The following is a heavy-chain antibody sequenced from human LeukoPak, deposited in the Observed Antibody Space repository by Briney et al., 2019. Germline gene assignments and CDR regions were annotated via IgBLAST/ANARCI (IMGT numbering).Heavy chain of an antibody. CDR3: AKESRLKKVVVAATLRGWFDP. J-gene: IGHJ5*02. CDR1: GYTFTGYY. D-gene: IGHD2-15*01. V-gene: IGHV1-2*02. Sequence: ASVKVSCKASGYTFTGYYMHWVRQAPGQGLEWMGWINPNSGGTNYAQKFQGRVTMTRDTSISTAYMELSRLRSDDTAVYYYAKESRLKKVVVAATLRGWFDPWGQGTLVTVSS. CDR2: INPNSGGT.